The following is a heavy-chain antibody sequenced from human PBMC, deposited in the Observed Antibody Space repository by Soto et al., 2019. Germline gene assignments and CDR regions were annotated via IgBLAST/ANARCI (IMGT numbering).Heavy chain of an antibody. V-gene: IGHV3-33*01. D-gene: IGHD6-19*01. Sequence: QVKLVESGGGVVQPGRSLRLSCEASGFTFSNHGMHWVRQAPGKGLEWVTVIWYDGTNRFYADSVKGRFTISRDISENTVFLQMNSLRAEDTAVYYCARESSSGRRDRIDYWGQGTLVTVSS. CDR2: IWYDGTNR. J-gene: IGHJ4*02. CDR1: GFTFSNHG. CDR3: ARESSSGRRDRIDY.